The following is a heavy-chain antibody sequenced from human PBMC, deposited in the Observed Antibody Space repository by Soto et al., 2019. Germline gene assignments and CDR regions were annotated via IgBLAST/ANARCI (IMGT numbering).Heavy chain of an antibody. D-gene: IGHD6-19*01. CDR1: GGSNSSYY. V-gene: IGHV4-59*01. CDR2: IYYSGST. CDR3: ASTPGSSGWYKHGWYFDY. Sequence: SETLYLTCNVSGGSNSSYYWRWIRHPPGQGLESIGDIYYSGSTNYNPSLKSRVTISVDTSKNQFSLKLSSVTAADTAVYYCASTPGSSGWYKHGWYFDYWGQGTLVTISS. J-gene: IGHJ4*02.